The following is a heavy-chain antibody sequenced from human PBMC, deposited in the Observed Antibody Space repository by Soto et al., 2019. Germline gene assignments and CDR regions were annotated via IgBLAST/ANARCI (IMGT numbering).Heavy chain of an antibody. D-gene: IGHD6-19*01. CDR1: GYTFTTYD. J-gene: IGHJ4*02. V-gene: IGHV1-8*01. Sequence: ASVKVSCKASGYTFTTYDINWVRQATGQGLEWMGWMNPKSGDTGYAQKFQGRITMTMNISISTTYMELSSLKPEDTAVYYCARGRGWRDFWGQGTLVTAPQ. CDR3: ARGRGWRDF. CDR2: MNPKSGDT.